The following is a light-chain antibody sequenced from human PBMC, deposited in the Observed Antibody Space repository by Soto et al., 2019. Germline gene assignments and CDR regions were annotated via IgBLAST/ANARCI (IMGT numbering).Light chain of an antibody. Sequence: EIVLTLSLAALSLSPGERATLSCRASQSVSSYLAWYQQKPGQAPRLLIYDASNRATGIPARFSGSGSGTDFTLTTSSLEPEDFAVYYCQQYNNWPSWTFGRGTKVDIK. CDR2: DAS. CDR1: QSVSSY. J-gene: IGKJ1*01. CDR3: QQYNNWPSWT. V-gene: IGKV3-11*01.